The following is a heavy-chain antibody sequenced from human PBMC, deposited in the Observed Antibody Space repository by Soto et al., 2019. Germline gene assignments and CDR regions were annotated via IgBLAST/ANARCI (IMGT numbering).Heavy chain of an antibody. Sequence: GESLKISCXGSGYSFTSYWIGWVRQMPGKGLEWTGIIYPGDSDTRYSPSFQGQVTISADKSISTAYLQWSSLKASDTAMYYCARQPNQYYYDSSGYRATTFDIWGHGTMVTVSS. CDR3: ARQPNQYYYDSSGYRATTFDI. CDR2: IYPGDSDT. CDR1: GYSFTSYW. J-gene: IGHJ3*02. D-gene: IGHD3-22*01. V-gene: IGHV5-51*01.